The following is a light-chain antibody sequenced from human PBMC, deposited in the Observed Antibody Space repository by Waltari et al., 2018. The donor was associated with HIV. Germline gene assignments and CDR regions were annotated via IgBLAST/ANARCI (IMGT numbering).Light chain of an antibody. V-gene: IGKV3-15*01. Sequence: IVMTPSPATLSVSPGVRATLSCRASQSVSNKLAWYQQKPGQAPRLLMYDASTRVTGIPARFSGSGSGTDFTLTISSLQSGDFAIYYCQQYNNWLTFGGGTKVEIK. J-gene: IGKJ4*01. CDR1: QSVSNK. CDR3: QQYNNWLT. CDR2: DAS.